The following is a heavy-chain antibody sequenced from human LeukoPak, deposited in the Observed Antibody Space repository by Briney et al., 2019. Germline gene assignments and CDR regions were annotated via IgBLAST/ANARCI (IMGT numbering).Heavy chain of an antibody. CDR2: IYTSGST. Sequence: KPSETLSLTCTVSGGSISSYYWSWIRQTDGKGLEWIGRIYTSGSTNYNPSLKSRVTMSVDTSKNQFSLKLSSVTAADTAVYYCARAAAAGPYYFDYWGQGTLVTVSS. V-gene: IGHV4-4*07. CDR3: ARAAAAGPYYFDY. J-gene: IGHJ4*02. CDR1: GGSISSYY. D-gene: IGHD6-13*01.